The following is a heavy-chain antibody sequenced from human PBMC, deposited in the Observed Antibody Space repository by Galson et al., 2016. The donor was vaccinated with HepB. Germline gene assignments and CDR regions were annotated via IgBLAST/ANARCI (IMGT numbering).Heavy chain of an antibody. D-gene: IGHD6-19*01. CDR3: ARISRYSTGWSPLGY. CDR1: GASIRTYQ. Sequence: SETLSLTCTVSGASIRTYQWSWIRQPPGKPLEWIGVTYYSGTTNYNPSLKRRVTMSIDTSKNQFSLKLSSVTAADTAMYYCARISRYSTGWSPLGYWGRGALVTVSS. J-gene: IGHJ4*02. CDR2: TYYSGTT. V-gene: IGHV4-59*08.